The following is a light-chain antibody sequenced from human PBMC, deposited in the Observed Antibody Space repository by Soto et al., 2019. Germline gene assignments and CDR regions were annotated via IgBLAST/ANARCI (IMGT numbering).Light chain of an antibody. CDR1: SSDVGGYNY. CDR3: CSYAGSYTPWV. V-gene: IGLV2-11*01. Sequence: QSVLTQPRSVSGSPGQSVTISCTGTSSDVGGYNYVSWYQQHPGKDPKLMIYDVSKRPSGVPDRFSGSKSGNTASLTISGLQAEDEADYYCCSYAGSYTPWVFGGGTKVTVL. J-gene: IGLJ3*02. CDR2: DVS.